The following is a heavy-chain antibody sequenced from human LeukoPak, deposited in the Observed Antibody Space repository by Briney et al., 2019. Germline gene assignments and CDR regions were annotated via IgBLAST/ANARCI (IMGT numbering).Heavy chain of an antibody. CDR1: GFTFSSYA. Sequence: GGSLRLSCAATGFTFSSYAMSWVRQAPGKGLEWVSAISGSGGSTYYADSVKGRFTISRDNSKNTLYLQMSSLRAEDTAVYYCAKKGAAGTDYWGQGTLVTVSS. D-gene: IGHD6-13*01. CDR2: ISGSGGST. J-gene: IGHJ4*02. CDR3: AKKGAAGTDY. V-gene: IGHV3-23*01.